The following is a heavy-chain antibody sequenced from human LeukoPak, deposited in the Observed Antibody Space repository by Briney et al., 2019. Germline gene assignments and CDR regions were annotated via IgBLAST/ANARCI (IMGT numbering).Heavy chain of an antibody. CDR2: INPNSGGT. Sequence: GASVKVSCKASGYSFTGYYMHRVRQAPGQGLEWMGWINPNSGGTKYAQKFQGWVTMTRDTSISTAYMELSRLRSDDTAVYYCARAAMNLDGYNWWYFDYWGQGTLVTVSS. V-gene: IGHV1-2*04. D-gene: IGHD5-24*01. J-gene: IGHJ4*02. CDR1: GYSFTGYY. CDR3: ARAAMNLDGYNWWYFDY.